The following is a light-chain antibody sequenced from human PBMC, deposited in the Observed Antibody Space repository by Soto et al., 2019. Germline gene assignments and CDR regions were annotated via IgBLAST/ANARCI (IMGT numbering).Light chain of an antibody. V-gene: IGKV3-11*01. CDR2: DAS. CDR1: QSVSSY. Sequence: ETVSSQSPAALSFSPGDRITLSCSTSQSVSSYLAWYQQKPGQAPRLLIYDASNRATGIPARFSGSGSGTDFTLTISSLEPEDFAGYYCQQRSNWPPINVGQGTRLAIK. CDR3: QQRSNWPPIN. J-gene: IGKJ5*01.